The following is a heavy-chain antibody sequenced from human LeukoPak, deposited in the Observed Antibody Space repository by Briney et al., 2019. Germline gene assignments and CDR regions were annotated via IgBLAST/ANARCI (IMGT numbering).Heavy chain of an antibody. V-gene: IGHV3-74*01. CDR2: ISTDARTI. Sequence: GGSLRLSCAASGFAFSTNWMHWVRQAPGKGLVWVSHISTDARTITYADFVKGRFTISRDNAKNTLYLQMNSLRAEDTAVYYCARDLAGTRSHYYDSSGYYSDYWGQGTLVTVSS. CDR3: ARDLAGTRSHYYDSSGYYSDY. CDR1: GFAFSTNW. J-gene: IGHJ4*02. D-gene: IGHD3-22*01.